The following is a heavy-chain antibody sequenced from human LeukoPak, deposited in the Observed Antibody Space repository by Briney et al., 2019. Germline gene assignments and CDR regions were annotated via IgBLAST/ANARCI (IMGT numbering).Heavy chain of an antibody. J-gene: IGHJ4*02. D-gene: IGHD6-19*01. V-gene: IGHV3-23*01. Sequence: GGSLRLSCAASGFTFSSYAMSWVRQAPGKGLEWVSAISGSGGSTYYADSVKGRFTISRDNSKNTLYLQLNSLRAEDTAVYYCAKRPSIAVAGAFDYWGQGTLVTVSS. CDR1: GFTFSSYA. CDR3: AKRPSIAVAGAFDY. CDR2: ISGSGGST.